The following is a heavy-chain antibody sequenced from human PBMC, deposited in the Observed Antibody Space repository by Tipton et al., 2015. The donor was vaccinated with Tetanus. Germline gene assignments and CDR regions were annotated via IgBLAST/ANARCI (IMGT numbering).Heavy chain of an antibody. CDR3: AFGGAWGGTYGMDV. CDR2: IYPGDSDT. CDR1: GYSFTSYW. V-gene: IGHV5-51*01. Sequence: VQLVQSGAEGKKPGESLKISCKGSGYSFTSYWIGWVRQMPVKGLEWMGIIYPGDSDTRYSPSYHGQVTISANKSSSSDYLQWSSLKASDTAVYCCAFGGAWGGTYGMDVWGQGTTVPVSS. D-gene: IGHD3-16*01. J-gene: IGHJ6*02.